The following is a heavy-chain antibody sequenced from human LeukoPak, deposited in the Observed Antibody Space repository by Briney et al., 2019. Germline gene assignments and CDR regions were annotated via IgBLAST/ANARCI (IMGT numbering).Heavy chain of an antibody. V-gene: IGHV3-7*01. CDR2: IKQDGSEK. Sequence: GGSLRLSCAASGFTFSDRYIYWVRQAPGKGLELVANIKQDGSEKYYVDSVKGRFTISRDNAKNSLYLQMNSLRGEDTAVYYCARGRSVAAGTTTLSPFDYWGPVTLVTVSS. CDR3: ARGRSVAAGTTTLSPFDY. CDR1: GFTFSDRY. J-gene: IGHJ4*02. D-gene: IGHD6-13*01.